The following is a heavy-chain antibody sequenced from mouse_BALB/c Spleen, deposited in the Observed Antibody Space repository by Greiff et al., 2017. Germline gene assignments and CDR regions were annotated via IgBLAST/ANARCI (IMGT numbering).Heavy chain of an antibody. Sequence: EVMLVESGGGLVKPGGSLKLSCAASGFTFSSYAMSWVRQTPEKRLEWVATISSGGSYTYYPDSVKGRFTISRDNAKNTLYLQMSSLRSEDTAMYYCARRGYGSSYYAMDYWGQGTSVTVSS. CDR2: ISSGGSYT. D-gene: IGHD1-1*01. V-gene: IGHV5-9-1*01. J-gene: IGHJ4*01. CDR1: GFTFSSYA. CDR3: ARRGYGSSYYAMDY.